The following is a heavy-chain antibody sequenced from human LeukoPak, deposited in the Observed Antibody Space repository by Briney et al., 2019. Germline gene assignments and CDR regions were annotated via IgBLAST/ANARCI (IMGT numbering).Heavy chain of an antibody. J-gene: IGHJ4*02. Sequence: GGSLRLSCAASRFPFRTYNMHWVRQAPGKGLEWVAVISNDGSGKYYADSVKGRFTISRDNSQNTLYLQMNTLKTEDTAVYFCARDRGAFDYWGQGTLVTVSS. V-gene: IGHV3-30*19. CDR2: ISNDGSGK. CDR1: RFPFRTYN. D-gene: IGHD3-10*01. CDR3: ARDRGAFDY.